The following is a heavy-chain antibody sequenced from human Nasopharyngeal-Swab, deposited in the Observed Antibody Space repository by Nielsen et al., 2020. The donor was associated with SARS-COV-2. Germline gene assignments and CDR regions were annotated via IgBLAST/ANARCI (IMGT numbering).Heavy chain of an antibody. CDR3: ARQGGYCGGDCYNWFDP. D-gene: IGHD2-21*02. CDR2: IKQDGSEK. J-gene: IGHJ5*02. CDR1: GFTFSSYW. Sequence: GESLKISCAASGFTFSSYWMSWVRQAPGKGLEWVANIKQDGSEKYYVDSVKGRFTISRDNAKNSLYLQMNSLRAEDTAVYYCARQGGYCGGDCYNWFDPWGQGTLVTVSS. V-gene: IGHV3-7*05.